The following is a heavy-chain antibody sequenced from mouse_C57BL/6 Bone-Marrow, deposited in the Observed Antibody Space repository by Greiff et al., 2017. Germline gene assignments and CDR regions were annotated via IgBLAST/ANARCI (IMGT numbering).Heavy chain of an antibody. Sequence: VHLVESGAGLVRPGTSVKMSCKASGYTFTNYWIGWAKQRPGHGLEWIGDIYPGGGYTNYNEKFKGKATLTADKASSTAYMQFSSLTSEDTAIYYCARMGRWGFDCWGPGTTLTVSS. CDR2: IYPGGGYT. CDR1: GYTFTNYW. V-gene: IGHV1-63*01. CDR3: ARMGRWGFDC. D-gene: IGHD4-1*01. J-gene: IGHJ2*01.